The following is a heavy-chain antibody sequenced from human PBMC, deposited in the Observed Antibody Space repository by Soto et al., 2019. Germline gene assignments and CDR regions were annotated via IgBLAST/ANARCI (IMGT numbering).Heavy chain of an antibody. Sequence: PGWSLRLSCAASGFTFSNAWMSWVRQAPGKGLEWVGRIKSKTGGGTTDYAAPVKGRFTISRDDSKNTLYLQMNSLKTEDTAVYYCTTDTDRFDYWGQGILVTVSS. V-gene: IGHV3-15*01. CDR2: IKSKTGGGTT. CDR3: TTDTDRFDY. J-gene: IGHJ4*02. CDR1: GFTFSNAW.